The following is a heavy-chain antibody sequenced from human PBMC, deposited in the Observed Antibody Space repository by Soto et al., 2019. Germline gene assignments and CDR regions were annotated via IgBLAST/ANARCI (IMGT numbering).Heavy chain of an antibody. D-gene: IGHD7-27*01. Sequence: EVPLVESGGGLVQPGGSLILSCAASGFTFSGSAMHWVRQASGKGLEWVGRIRSKAYSYATAYAASVNGRFTLSRDDSKNTAYLQMNSLKSEDTVVYYCSRSSKTGDDAFDIWGQGTMVTVSS. J-gene: IGHJ3*02. CDR1: GFTFSGSA. CDR3: SRSSKTGDDAFDI. V-gene: IGHV3-73*01. CDR2: IRSKAYSYAT.